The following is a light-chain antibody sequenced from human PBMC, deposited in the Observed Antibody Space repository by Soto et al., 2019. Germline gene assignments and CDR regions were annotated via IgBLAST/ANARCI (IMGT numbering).Light chain of an antibody. V-gene: IGLV2-18*02. CDR1: SSDVGSYNR. CDR2: EVS. J-gene: IGLJ1*01. Sequence: QSVLTQPPSVSGSPGQSVAISCTRTSSDVGSYNRVSWYQQPPGTAPKLIISEVSNRPSGVPDRFSGSKSGNTASLTISGLQAEDEGDYYCSSYTISSTYVFGTGTKVTVL. CDR3: SSYTISSTYV.